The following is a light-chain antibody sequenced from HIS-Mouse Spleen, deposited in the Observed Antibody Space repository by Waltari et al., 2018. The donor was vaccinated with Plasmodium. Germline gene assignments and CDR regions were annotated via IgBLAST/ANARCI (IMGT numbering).Light chain of an antibody. CDR1: ALPKQY. V-gene: IGLV3-25*03. J-gene: IGLJ2*01. CDR2: KER. CDR3: QSADSSGTYVV. Sequence: SYELTQPPSVSVSPGQTARLTCSGDALPKQYAYWYQQKPGQAPVLVIYKERERPSGIPERFSGSSSGTTVTLTISGVQAEDEADYYCQSADSSGTYVVFGGGTKLTVL.